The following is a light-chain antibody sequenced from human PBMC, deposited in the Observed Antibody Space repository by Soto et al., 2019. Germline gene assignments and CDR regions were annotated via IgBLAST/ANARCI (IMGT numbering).Light chain of an antibody. Sequence: DIQMTQSPSSLSAFVGDSVTLTCRASQGIRNYLAWYQQKPGKAPKLLISAASTLQSGVPSRFSGSGSVTDFTLTISSLQPEDVATYYCQKYSSAPLTFGGGTKVEIK. CDR1: QGIRNY. CDR2: AAS. CDR3: QKYSSAPLT. V-gene: IGKV1-27*01. J-gene: IGKJ4*01.